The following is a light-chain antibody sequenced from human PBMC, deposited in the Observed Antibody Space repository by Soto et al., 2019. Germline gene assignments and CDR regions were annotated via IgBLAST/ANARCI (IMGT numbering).Light chain of an antibody. CDR1: QSISDT. CDR3: QQYGSSRT. V-gene: IGKV3-15*01. CDR2: SAS. J-gene: IGKJ1*01. Sequence: EIVMTHSPATLSVSPGVRATLXCRASQSISDTLAWYQQKPGQAPRLLIYSASRGATGFPARFSGSGSGTDFTLTISSLQSEDFAVYYCQQYGSSRTFGQGTKVDI.